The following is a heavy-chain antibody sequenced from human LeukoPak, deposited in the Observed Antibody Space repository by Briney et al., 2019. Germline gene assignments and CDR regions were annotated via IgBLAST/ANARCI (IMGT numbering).Heavy chain of an antibody. CDR1: GFTFDDYA. Sequence: PGGSLRLSCADSGFTFDDYAMHWVRQAPGKGLEWVSGISWNSGSIGYADSVKGRFTISRDNSKNTLYLQMNSLRAEDTAVYYCARGGTRIAVAGPLDYWGQGTLVTVSS. J-gene: IGHJ4*02. D-gene: IGHD6-19*01. CDR2: ISWNSGSI. CDR3: ARGGTRIAVAGPLDY. V-gene: IGHV3-9*01.